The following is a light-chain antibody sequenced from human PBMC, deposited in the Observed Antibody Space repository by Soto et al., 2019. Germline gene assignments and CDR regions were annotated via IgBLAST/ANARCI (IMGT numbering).Light chain of an antibody. V-gene: IGKV3-20*01. CDR3: EYYGTSIT. CDR1: QSVSNNH. Sequence: EIVMTQSPATLSVSPGERGTLSCRSSQSVSNNHLAWYQQKPGQAPRLLIHGTSNRATGIPDRFSGSGSGTDFTLTFSRLEPEDFAVYYCEYYGTSITFGGGTKV. CDR2: GTS. J-gene: IGKJ4*01.